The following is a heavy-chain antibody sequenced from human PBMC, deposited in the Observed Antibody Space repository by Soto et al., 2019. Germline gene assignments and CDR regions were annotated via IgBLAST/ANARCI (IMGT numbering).Heavy chain of an antibody. CDR3: ATPKEGGGRTTFIY. V-gene: IGHV3-9*01. D-gene: IGHD3-16*01. Sequence: PAGSLSISCAVSGFTFDDNAMHWVRQAPEKGLEWVSGINWKSDIGYADSVKGRFTISRDNAENSLYLQMNSLRAEDTALYYCATPKEGGGRTTFIYWSQGTPVTVSS. CDR1: GFTFDDNA. J-gene: IGHJ4*02. CDR2: INWKSDI.